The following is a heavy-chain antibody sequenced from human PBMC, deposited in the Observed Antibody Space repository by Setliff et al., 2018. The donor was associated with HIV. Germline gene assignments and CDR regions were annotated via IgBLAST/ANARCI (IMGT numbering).Heavy chain of an antibody. CDR1: GGSINSYH. D-gene: IGHD5-18*01. V-gene: IGHV4-4*08. CDR2: IYKSGTT. J-gene: IGHJ4*02. CDR3: GRLSETAMASFDS. Sequence: SETLSLTCSVSGGSINSYHWSWIRQSPGKGLEWIGYIYKSGTTNYSSSLKSRVTISADPSKNQFSLKLTSVTATDTAVYYCGRLSETAMASFDSWGQGTLVTVSS.